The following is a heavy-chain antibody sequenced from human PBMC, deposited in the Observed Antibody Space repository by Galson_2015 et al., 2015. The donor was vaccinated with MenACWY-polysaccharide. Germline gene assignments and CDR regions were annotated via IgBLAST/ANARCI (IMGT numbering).Heavy chain of an antibody. CDR3: ARAYCDGITCYGMDV. J-gene: IGHJ6*02. D-gene: IGHD2-21*01. Sequence: SLRLSCAASGFTFNSYAMHWVRQAPGKGLEWLAVISYAETNKYYADSVKGRFTISRDNSKNTLYLQMNSLRAEDTAVFYCARAYCDGITCYGMDVWGQGTTVAVSS. CDR2: ISYAETNK. V-gene: IGHV3-30-3*01. CDR1: GFTFNSYA.